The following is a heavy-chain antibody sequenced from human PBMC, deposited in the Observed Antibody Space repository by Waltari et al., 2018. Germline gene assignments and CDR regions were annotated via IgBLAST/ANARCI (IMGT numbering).Heavy chain of an antibody. CDR3: ARMGHSKNYFDH. CDR2: ISYTSNTI. Sequence: EVHLVESGGGLLKLGGSLRLSWLSSGFTFSGYNMVWVRQAPGKGLEWLSYISYTSNTIYYADSEEGRITISRYNAKNSVFLQMNSLRAEDTAVYYCARMGHSKNYFDHWGQGALVTVSS. CDR1: GFTFSGYN. J-gene: IGHJ4*02. D-gene: IGHD3-22*01. V-gene: IGHV3-48*01.